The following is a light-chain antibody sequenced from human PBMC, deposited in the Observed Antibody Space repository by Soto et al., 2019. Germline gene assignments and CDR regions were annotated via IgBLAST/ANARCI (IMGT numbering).Light chain of an antibody. CDR1: QGISTF. CDR2: DAS. J-gene: IGKJ4*01. Sequence: DIQFTHSPSFLSASVGDRVTITCRASQGISTFLAWYQQHPGTAPKRLIYDASNLQSGVPSRFSGSGSGTEFTLTISSLQPEDFATYYCQQVNNYPLTFGGGTKVDIK. CDR3: QQVNNYPLT. V-gene: IGKV1-9*01.